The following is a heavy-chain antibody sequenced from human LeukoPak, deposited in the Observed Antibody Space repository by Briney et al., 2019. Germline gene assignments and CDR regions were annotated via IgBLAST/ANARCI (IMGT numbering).Heavy chain of an antibody. V-gene: IGHV3-53*01. D-gene: IGHD3-22*01. CDR2: IYLGGGT. CDR3: ASPSNNSRYAFEY. Sequence: GGSLRLSCPASGIAVTTNYMSWVRQAPGKGLEWVSVIYLGGGTHHADSVKGRFTISRDYSMNTLYLEMNSLRVEDTAIYYCASPSNNSRYAFEYWGQGTLVTVSS. J-gene: IGHJ4*02. CDR1: GIAVTTNY.